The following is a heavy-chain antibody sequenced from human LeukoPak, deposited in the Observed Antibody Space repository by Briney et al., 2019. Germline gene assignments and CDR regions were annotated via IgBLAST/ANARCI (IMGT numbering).Heavy chain of an antibody. CDR2: ISWDGGTI. CDR1: GFTFDDYT. V-gene: IGHV3-43*01. CDR3: AKDMEHLELRLAALDY. J-gene: IGHJ4*02. Sequence: GGSLRLSCAASGFTFDDYTTHWVRQAPGKGLEWVSLISWDGGTIYYADSVKGRFTISRDNSKNALYLQMNNLTSEDTALYYCAKDMEHLELRLAALDYWGQGTLVTVSS. D-gene: IGHD1-7*01.